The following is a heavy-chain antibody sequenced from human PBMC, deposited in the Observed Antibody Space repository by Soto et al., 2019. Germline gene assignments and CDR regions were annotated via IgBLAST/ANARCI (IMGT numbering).Heavy chain of an antibody. CDR1: GFTFSSYS. CDR2: ISSSSSYI. J-gene: IGHJ4*02. Sequence: GGSLRLSCAASGFTFSSYSMNWVRQAPGKGLEWVSSISSSSSYIYYADSVKGRFTISRDNAKNSLYLQMNSLRAEDTAVYYCARDSSPEIVATYYFDYWGQGTLVTVSS. D-gene: IGHD3-22*01. V-gene: IGHV3-21*01. CDR3: ARDSSPEIVATYYFDY.